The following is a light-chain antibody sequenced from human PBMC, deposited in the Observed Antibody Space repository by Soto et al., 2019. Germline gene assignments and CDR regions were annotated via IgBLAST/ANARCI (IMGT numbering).Light chain of an antibody. CDR3: QHYGGSPYT. CDR1: QSVNSNH. V-gene: IGKV3-20*01. J-gene: IGKJ2*01. CDR2: GAS. Sequence: DIVLTQSPGPLSLSPGERATFSCRASQSVNSNHLAWYQQKPGQAPRLLIYGASSRVTGIPDRFSGSGSGTDFTLTISRLEPEDFAVYCCQHYGGSPYTFAQGTKLEIK.